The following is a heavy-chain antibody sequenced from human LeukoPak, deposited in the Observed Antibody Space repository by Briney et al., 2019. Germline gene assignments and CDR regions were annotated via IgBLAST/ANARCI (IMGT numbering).Heavy chain of an antibody. Sequence: PSETLSLTCTVSGASISSSTYYWGWIRQPPGKGLEWIGSFDYSGSIYYNPSLQSRVTISVDTSKNQFSLKLSSVTAADTAVYYCARRGGLGIRGDYYFDYWGQGTVVTVS. J-gene: IGHJ4*02. CDR2: FDYSGSI. V-gene: IGHV4-39*01. D-gene: IGHD3-16*01. CDR1: GASISSSTYY. CDR3: ARRGGLGIRGDYYFDY.